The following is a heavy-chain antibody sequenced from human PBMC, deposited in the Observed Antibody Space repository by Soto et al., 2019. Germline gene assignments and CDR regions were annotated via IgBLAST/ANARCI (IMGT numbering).Heavy chain of an antibody. CDR3: ARDGMATITWCYGMDV. D-gene: IGHD5-12*01. Sequence: VQLVKSGAEVKKPGSSVKVSCKASGGTFSSYAISWVRQAPGQGLEWMGGIIPIFGTANYAQKFQGRVTITADESTSTAYMELSSLRSEDTAVYYCARDGMATITWCYGMDVWGQGTTVTVSS. J-gene: IGHJ6*02. CDR1: GGTFSSYA. V-gene: IGHV1-69*01. CDR2: IIPIFGTA.